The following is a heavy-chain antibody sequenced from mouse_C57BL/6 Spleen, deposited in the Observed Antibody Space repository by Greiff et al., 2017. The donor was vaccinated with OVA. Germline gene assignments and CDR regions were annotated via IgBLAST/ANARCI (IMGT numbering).Heavy chain of an antibody. D-gene: IGHD2-4*01. V-gene: IGHV1-4*01. J-gene: IGHJ3*01. CDR2: INPSSGYT. Sequence: QVQLKESGAELARPGASVKMSCKASGYTFTSYTMHWVKQRPGQGLEWIGYINPSSGYTKYNQKFKDKATLTADKSSSTAHMQLRSLTSEDSAVYYCAMGKAYDDDPAWFAYGGQGTLVTVSA. CDR1: GYTFTSYT. CDR3: AMGKAYDDDPAWFAY.